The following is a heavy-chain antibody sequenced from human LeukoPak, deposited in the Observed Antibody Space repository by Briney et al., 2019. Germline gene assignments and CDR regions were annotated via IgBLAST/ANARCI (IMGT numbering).Heavy chain of an antibody. CDR2: IYYSGST. J-gene: IGHJ4*02. V-gene: IGHV4-39*01. D-gene: IGHD5-18*01. Sequence: SETLSLTCAVSGGSISSNSYYWGWIRQPPGKGLEWIGSIYYSGSTYYNPSLKSRVTISVDTSKNQFSLKLSSVTAADTAVYYCARVTAMVLLDYWGQGTLVTVSS. CDR1: GGSISSNSYY. CDR3: ARVTAMVLLDY.